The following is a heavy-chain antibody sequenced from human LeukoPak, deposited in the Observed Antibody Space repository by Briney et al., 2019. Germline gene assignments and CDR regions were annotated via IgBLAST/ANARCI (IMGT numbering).Heavy chain of an antibody. CDR2: ISGSTNNT. D-gene: IGHD3-16*01. Sequence: GGSLRLSCAASGFTFSTYAMSWVRQAPGKGLEWVSTISGSTNNTYYADSVKGRFTISRDNSKNTLYLQMNSLRAEDTAIYYCAKRPDSRKGGRFDPWGRGNLVTVSS. J-gene: IGHJ5*02. CDR1: GFTFSTYA. V-gene: IGHV3-23*01. CDR3: AKRPDSRKGGRFDP.